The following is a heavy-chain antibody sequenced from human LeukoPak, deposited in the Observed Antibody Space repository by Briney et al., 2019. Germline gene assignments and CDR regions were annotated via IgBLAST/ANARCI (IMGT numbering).Heavy chain of an antibody. Sequence: PGGSLRLSCAASGFTFSSYAMHWVRQAPGKGLEWVAVISYDGSNKYYADSVKGRFTISRDNSKNTLYLQINSLRAEDTAMYYCAKDGSTSGLQRHFHYWGQGTLVTVSS. CDR1: GFTFSSYA. J-gene: IGHJ4*02. D-gene: IGHD3-10*01. CDR2: ISYDGSNK. CDR3: AKDGSTSGLQRHFHY. V-gene: IGHV3-30-3*01.